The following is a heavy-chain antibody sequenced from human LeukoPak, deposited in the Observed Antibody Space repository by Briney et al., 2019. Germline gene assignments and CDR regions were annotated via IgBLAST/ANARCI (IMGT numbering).Heavy chain of an antibody. Sequence: GASVKVSCTASGYTFTSYGISWVRQAPGQGLEWMGWISAYNGNTNYAQKLQGRVTMTTDTSTSTAYMELRSLRSDDTAVYYCARVYYYDSSGYPDYWGQGTLVTVSS. V-gene: IGHV1-18*01. J-gene: IGHJ4*02. CDR2: ISAYNGNT. CDR3: ARVYYYDSSGYPDY. D-gene: IGHD3-22*01. CDR1: GYTFTSYG.